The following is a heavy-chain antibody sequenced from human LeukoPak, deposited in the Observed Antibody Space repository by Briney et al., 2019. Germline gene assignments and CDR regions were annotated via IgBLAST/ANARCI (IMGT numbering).Heavy chain of an antibody. CDR2: INPNSGGT. V-gene: IGHV1-2*02. Sequence: ASVKVSCKASGYTFTGYYMHWVRQAPGQGLEWMGWINPNSGGTNYAQKFQGRVTMTRDTSISTAYMELSRLRSDDTAVYYCATYYCSSTSCYSEYFQHWGQGTLVTVSS. D-gene: IGHD2-2*01. J-gene: IGHJ1*01. CDR1: GYTFTGYY. CDR3: ATYYCSSTSCYSEYFQH.